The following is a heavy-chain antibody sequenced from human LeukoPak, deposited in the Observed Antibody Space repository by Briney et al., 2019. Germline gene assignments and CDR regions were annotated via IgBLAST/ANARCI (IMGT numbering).Heavy chain of an antibody. CDR3: ARDGIDY. D-gene: IGHD2-15*01. CDR1: GFTFSSFW. CDR2: IKQGGSEK. Sequence: PGGSLRLSCAASGFTFSSFWMSWVRQAPGKGLEWVANIKQGGSEKYYVDSVKGRFAISRDDAKNSVYLQMNSLRAEDTAVYYCARDGIDYWGQGTLVTVSS. V-gene: IGHV3-7*04. J-gene: IGHJ4*02.